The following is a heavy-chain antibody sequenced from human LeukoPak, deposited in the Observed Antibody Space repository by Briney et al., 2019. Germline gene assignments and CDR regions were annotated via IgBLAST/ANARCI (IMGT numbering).Heavy chain of an antibody. CDR1: GFTFSTYV. V-gene: IGHV3-64D*06. CDR2: ISSNGDNT. CDR3: VRGTGY. Sequence: GGSLRLSCSVSGFTFSTYVMHWVRQAPGKGLEYVSAISSNGDNTYYADSVKGRFTISRDNSKNTLYLQMSSLRADDMAVYYCVRGTGYWGQGTPVTVSS. J-gene: IGHJ4*02.